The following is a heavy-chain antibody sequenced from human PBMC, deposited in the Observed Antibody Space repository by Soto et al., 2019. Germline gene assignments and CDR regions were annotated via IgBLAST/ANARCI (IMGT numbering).Heavy chain of an antibody. D-gene: IGHD3-16*01. CDR2: INAGNGNT. J-gene: IGHJ4*02. Sequence: ASLKFSCKASGYTFTSYDINWVRQAPGQRLEWMGWINAGNGNTKYSQKFQGRVTINRDTSASTAYMELSSLRSEDTAVYYCANALGLYYFDYWGQGSLVTVS. CDR3: ANALGLYYFDY. CDR1: GYTFTSYD. V-gene: IGHV1-3*01.